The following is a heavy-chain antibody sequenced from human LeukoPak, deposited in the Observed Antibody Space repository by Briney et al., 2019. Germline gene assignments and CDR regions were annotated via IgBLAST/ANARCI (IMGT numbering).Heavy chain of an antibody. CDR3: AKDSEVVPAAKVPLDY. CDR2: ISKSGSTI. J-gene: IGHJ4*02. D-gene: IGHD2-2*01. CDR1: GFTFSGYS. Sequence: GGSLRLSCAASGFTFSGYSMNWVRQAPGKGLEWVSYISKSGSTIYYADSVKGRFTISRDNAKNSLYLQMNSLRVEDTAVYYCAKDSEVVPAAKVPLDYWGQGTLVTVSS. V-gene: IGHV3-48*04.